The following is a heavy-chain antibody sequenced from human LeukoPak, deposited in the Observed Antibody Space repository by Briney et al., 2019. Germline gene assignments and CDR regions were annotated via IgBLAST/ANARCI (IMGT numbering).Heavy chain of an antibody. D-gene: IGHD3-22*01. J-gene: IGHJ3*02. V-gene: IGHV3-7*01. Sequence: PGGSLRLSCAASRFTFGNYWMNWVRQAPGKGLEWVANIKQDGSVKYYLDSVKGRFTISRDNAKNSLYLEMNSLRADDTAIYYCARDSEHFDSGAYYDALDIWGQGTMVTVSS. CDR1: RFTFGNYW. CDR2: IKQDGSVK. CDR3: ARDSEHFDSGAYYDALDI.